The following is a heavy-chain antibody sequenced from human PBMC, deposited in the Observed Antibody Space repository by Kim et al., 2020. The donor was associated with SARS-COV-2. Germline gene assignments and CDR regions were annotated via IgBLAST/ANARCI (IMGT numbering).Heavy chain of an antibody. Sequence: GGSLRLSCAASGFTFSSYSMNWVRQAPGKGLEWVSSISSSSSYIYYADSVKGRFTISRDNAKNSLYLQMNSLRAEDTAVYYCARQARYNWNYFDYYYYGMDVWGQGTTVTVSS. CDR1: GFTFSSYS. V-gene: IGHV3-21*01. D-gene: IGHD1-7*01. CDR3: ARQARYNWNYFDYYYYGMDV. CDR2: ISSSSSYI. J-gene: IGHJ6*02.